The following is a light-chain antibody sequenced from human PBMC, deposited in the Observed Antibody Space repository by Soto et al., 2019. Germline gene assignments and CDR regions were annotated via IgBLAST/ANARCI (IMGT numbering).Light chain of an antibody. V-gene: IGLV2-14*01. CDR1: SSDVGGYDF. Sequence: QSVLTQPASVSGPPGQSIPISCTGTSSDVGGYDFVSWYQHHPGKAHKLIIYEVSHRPSGVSNRFSGSKSGNTASLTISGLQAEDEADYYCSSYTSTSTYVFGTGTKVTVL. J-gene: IGLJ1*01. CDR2: EVS. CDR3: SSYTSTSTYV.